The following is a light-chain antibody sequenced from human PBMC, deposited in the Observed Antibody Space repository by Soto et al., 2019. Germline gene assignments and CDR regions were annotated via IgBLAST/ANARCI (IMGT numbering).Light chain of an antibody. J-gene: IGKJ1*01. V-gene: IGKV3-20*01. Sequence: IVVPRSRGTLSLSAGERATLSCRASQSISNNLAWYQQKPGLAPRLLIYSASTRATDFPARFSGGGSGTDCSLAISRLEPEDLAVYYSQQYGSPSWAFGQGTKVDI. CDR2: SAS. CDR1: QSISNN. CDR3: QQYGSPSWA.